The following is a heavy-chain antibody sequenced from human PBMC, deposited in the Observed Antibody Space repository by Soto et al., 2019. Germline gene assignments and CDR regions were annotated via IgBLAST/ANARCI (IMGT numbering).Heavy chain of an antibody. CDR2: VFYSGTT. D-gene: IGHD4-17*01. CDR1: GGSMTEYY. CDR3: ARRCDYFDP. Sequence: PEKRSLTSVVSGGSMTEYYWSWIRQAPGKGLEWIGFVFYSGTTNYNPSLKSRVTLSIDTSKNEFSLTLTSVTAADTAVYYCARRCDYFDPWGQRTLVTGSS. V-gene: IGHV4-59*01. J-gene: IGHJ5*02.